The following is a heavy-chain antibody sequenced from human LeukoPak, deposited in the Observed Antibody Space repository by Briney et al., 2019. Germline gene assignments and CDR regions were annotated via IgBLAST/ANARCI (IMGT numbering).Heavy chain of an antibody. CDR1: GYAFTGYY. V-gene: IGHV1-2*02. CDR2: INPNSGGT. D-gene: IGHD3-9*01. Sequence: ASVKVSCKASGYAFTGYYMHWVRHAPGQGLEWMGWINPNSGGTNYAQKFQGRVTMTRDTSISTAYMELSRLRSDDTAVYYCARATILTGYPVFDYWGQGTLVTVSS. CDR3: ARATILTGYPVFDY. J-gene: IGHJ4*02.